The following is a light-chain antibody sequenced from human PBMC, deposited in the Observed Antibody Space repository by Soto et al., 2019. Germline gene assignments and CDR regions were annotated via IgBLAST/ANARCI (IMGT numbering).Light chain of an antibody. Sequence: DTVMTQSPDSLAVSLGERATINCKSSQSVLYSSNNKNYLAWHQQKPGQPPKLLIYWASTRESGVPDRFSGSGSGTDFTLTISSLQAEDVAVYYCQQYYSTVATFGQGTRLEIK. CDR1: QSVLYSSNNKNY. V-gene: IGKV4-1*01. CDR2: WAS. J-gene: IGKJ5*01. CDR3: QQYYSTVAT.